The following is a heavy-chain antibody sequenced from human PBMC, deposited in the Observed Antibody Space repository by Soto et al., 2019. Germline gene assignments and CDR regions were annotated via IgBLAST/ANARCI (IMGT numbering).Heavy chain of an antibody. D-gene: IGHD1-1*01. Sequence: EVQLLESGGGLVQPGGSLRLSCAASGFTFSSYAMSWVRQAPGKGLEWVSAISGSGGGTYYADSVKGRFTISRDNSKNTLYLQMNSLRAEDTAVYYCARGELERRFFDYWGQGTLVTVSS. V-gene: IGHV3-23*01. J-gene: IGHJ4*02. CDR1: GFTFSSYA. CDR3: ARGELERRFFDY. CDR2: ISGSGGGT.